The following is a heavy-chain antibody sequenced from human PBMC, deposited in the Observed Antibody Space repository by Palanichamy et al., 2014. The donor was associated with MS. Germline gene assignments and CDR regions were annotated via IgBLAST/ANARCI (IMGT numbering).Heavy chain of an antibody. CDR3: ARKNKGGTWYDFTY. CDR1: GYTSTSYD. CDR2: MNPNSGNS. D-gene: IGHD6-13*01. Sequence: QVQLVQSEAEVKKPGASVRVSCKASGYTSTSYDINWVRQATGQGLEWMGWMNPNSGNSGFAQKFQGRVSMTRDTSTNTAYMELSGLRSEDTAVYYCARKNKGGTWYDFTYWGQGTLVTVSS. J-gene: IGHJ4*02. V-gene: IGHV1-8*01.